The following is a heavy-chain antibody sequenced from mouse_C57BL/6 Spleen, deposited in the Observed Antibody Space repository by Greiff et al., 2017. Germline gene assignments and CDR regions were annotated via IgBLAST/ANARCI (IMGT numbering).Heavy chain of an antibody. Sequence: QVQLQQPGAELVKPGASVKLSCKASGYTFTSYWMQWVKQRPGQGLEWIGEIDPSDSYTNYNQKFKGKATLTVDTSSSTAYMQLSSLTSEDSAVYYCSYDGSFAYWGQGTLVTVSA. V-gene: IGHV1-50*01. J-gene: IGHJ3*01. CDR2: IDPSDSYT. CDR1: GYTFTSYW. D-gene: IGHD2-3*01. CDR3: SYDGSFAY.